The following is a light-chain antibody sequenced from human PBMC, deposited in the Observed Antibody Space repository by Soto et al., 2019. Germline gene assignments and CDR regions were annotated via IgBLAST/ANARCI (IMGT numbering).Light chain of an antibody. CDR3: QQYGSSPWT. V-gene: IGKV3-20*01. CDR2: GAS. J-gene: IGKJ1*01. CDR1: QSVSSSY. Sequence: EIVLTQSPGTLSLSPGERATLSCRASQSVSSSYLAWYQQKPGQAPRLFIYGASSRATGIPDRFSGSGSGTDFTLTISILEPEDFAVYYCQQYGSSPWTFGQGTKVEIK.